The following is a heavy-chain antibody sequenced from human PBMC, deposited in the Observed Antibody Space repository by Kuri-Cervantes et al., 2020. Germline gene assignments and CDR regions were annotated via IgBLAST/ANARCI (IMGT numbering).Heavy chain of an antibody. CDR2: ISSSSSSTI. J-gene: IGHJ4*02. CDR1: GFTFSSYS. V-gene: IGHV3-48*02. Sequence: GESLKISCAASGFTFSSYSMNWVRQAPGKGLEWVSYISSSSSSTIYYADSVKGRFTISRDNAKNSLYLQMNSLRDEDTAVYYCARTGAYYDSSGYYWDYWGQGTLVTVSS. D-gene: IGHD3-22*01. CDR3: ARTGAYYDSSGYYWDY.